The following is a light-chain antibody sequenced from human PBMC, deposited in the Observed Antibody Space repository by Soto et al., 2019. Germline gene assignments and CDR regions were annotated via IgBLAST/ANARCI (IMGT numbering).Light chain of an antibody. V-gene: IGLV2-14*01. CDR1: SSDVGGHNY. Sequence: QSVLTQPASVSGSPGQSITISCTGTSSDVGGHNYVSWYQQHPGTAPKLMIYEVTNRPSGVSNRFSGSKSGNTASLTISGLQAEDEADYYCSSYTSSSTPDVFGTGTKVTVL. J-gene: IGLJ1*01. CDR3: SSYTSSSTPDV. CDR2: EVT.